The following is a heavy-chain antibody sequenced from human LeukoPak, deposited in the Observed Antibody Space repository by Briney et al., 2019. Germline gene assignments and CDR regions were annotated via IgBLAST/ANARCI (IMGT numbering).Heavy chain of an antibody. CDR2: ISYDGSNK. CDR3: ARDDYSSGGDVLDAFDI. CDR1: GITFSSYA. J-gene: IGHJ3*02. D-gene: IGHD6-19*01. Sequence: SGRSLSLSCDASGITFSSYAMLWVGQGPGKGRVGVAVISYDGSNKYYADSVKGRFTISRDNSTNTLYLQMNSLRAEDTAVYYCARDDYSSGGDVLDAFDIWGQGTMVTVSS. V-gene: IGHV3-30*04.